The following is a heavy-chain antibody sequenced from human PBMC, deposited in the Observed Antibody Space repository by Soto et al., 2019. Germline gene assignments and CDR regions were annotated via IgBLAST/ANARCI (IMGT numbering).Heavy chain of an antibody. Sequence: EVQLVESGGGLVQPGGSLRLSCVASGFTFSDYWMHWIRQVPGKGLMWVSRVNTDGSSADYADSVKGRFTISRDNSKNTLYLQMNRLRSEDTAVYYCAVPAFSPVWGQGTMVTVSS. CDR2: VNTDGSSA. CDR1: GFTFSDYW. V-gene: IGHV3-74*01. CDR3: AVPAFSPV. J-gene: IGHJ3*01.